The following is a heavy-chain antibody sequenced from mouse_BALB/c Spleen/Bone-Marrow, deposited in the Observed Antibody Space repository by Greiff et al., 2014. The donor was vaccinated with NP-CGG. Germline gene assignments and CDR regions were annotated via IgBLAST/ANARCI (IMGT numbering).Heavy chain of an antibody. J-gene: IGHJ4*01. CDR1: GYSFTDYN. D-gene: IGHD3-1*01. V-gene: IGHV1S135*01. CDR3: ASYHSSGYAMDY. CDR2: IDPYNGGT. Sequence: EVHLVESGPELVKPGASVKVSCKAPGYSFTDYNMYWVKQSHGKSLEWIGYIDPYNGGTSYNQKFKGKATLTVDKSSITAFMHLNSLTSEDSAVYYCASYHSSGYAMDYWGQGTSVTVSS.